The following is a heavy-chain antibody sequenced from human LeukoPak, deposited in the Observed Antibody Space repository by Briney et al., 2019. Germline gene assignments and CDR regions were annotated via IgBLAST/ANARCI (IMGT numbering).Heavy chain of an antibody. CDR2: IWYDGSNK. D-gene: IGHD4-17*01. V-gene: IGHV3-33*06. CDR3: AKDRTGHDAFDI. Sequence: GGSLRLSCAASGFTFSSYGMRWVRQAPGKGLEWVAVIWYDGSNKYYADSVKGRFTISRDNSKNTLYLQMNSLRAEDTAVYYCAKDRTGHDAFDIWGQGTMVTVSS. J-gene: IGHJ3*02. CDR1: GFTFSSYG.